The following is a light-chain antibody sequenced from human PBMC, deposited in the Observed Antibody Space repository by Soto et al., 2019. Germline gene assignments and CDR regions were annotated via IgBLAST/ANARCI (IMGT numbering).Light chain of an antibody. Sequence: EIVLTQSPATVSLSPGERATLSCRASQSVSNYLVWYQQKPGLAPRLLIYGASNRATGIPARFSGSGSGTDFTLTISSLEPEDFAVYYCQQRSDWPPSLTFGGGTKVEIK. V-gene: IGKV3-11*01. J-gene: IGKJ4*01. CDR1: QSVSNY. CDR2: GAS. CDR3: QQRSDWPPSLT.